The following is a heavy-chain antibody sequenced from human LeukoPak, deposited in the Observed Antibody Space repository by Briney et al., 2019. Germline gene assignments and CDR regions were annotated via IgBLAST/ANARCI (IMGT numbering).Heavy chain of an antibody. CDR3: AKDVWQLRQRLVGGFDY. V-gene: IGHV3-30*02. Sequence: GGSLRLSCAASGFTFSSHGMHWVRQAPAKGLEWVAFIRYDGNNEYYADSVKGRFTISRDNSKNTLYLQMNSLRADDTAVYYCAKDVWQLRQRLVGGFDYWGQGTLVTVSS. CDR1: GFTFSSHG. CDR2: IRYDGNNE. J-gene: IGHJ4*02. D-gene: IGHD6-19*01.